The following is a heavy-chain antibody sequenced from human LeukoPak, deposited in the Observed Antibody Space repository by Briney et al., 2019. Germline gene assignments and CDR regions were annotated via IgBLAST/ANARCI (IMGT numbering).Heavy chain of an antibody. CDR1: GFTFSSYS. J-gene: IGHJ4*02. D-gene: IGHD3-22*01. Sequence: GGSLRLSCAASGFTFSSYSMNWVRQAPGKGLEWVSSISSSSSYIYYADSVKGRFTISRDNAKNSLYLQMNSLRAEDTAVYYCATSEDVSSVYRSLNYWGQGTLVTVSS. V-gene: IGHV3-21*01. CDR3: ATSEDVSSVYRSLNY. CDR2: ISSSSSYI.